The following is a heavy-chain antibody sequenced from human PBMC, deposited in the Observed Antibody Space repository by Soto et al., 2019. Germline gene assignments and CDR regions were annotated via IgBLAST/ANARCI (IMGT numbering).Heavy chain of an antibody. D-gene: IGHD3-9*01. CDR3: ARENPRYFDWLSPDYSYGMDV. Sequence: GASVKVSCKASGYTFTRHGISWVRQAPGQGLEWMGWISGYSGNTDYAQKFQGRVTMTTDTSTNIAYMELRSLRSDDTALYYCARENPRYFDWLSPDYSYGMDVWGQGTTVTVSS. V-gene: IGHV1-18*01. J-gene: IGHJ6*02. CDR2: ISGYSGNT. CDR1: GYTFTRHG.